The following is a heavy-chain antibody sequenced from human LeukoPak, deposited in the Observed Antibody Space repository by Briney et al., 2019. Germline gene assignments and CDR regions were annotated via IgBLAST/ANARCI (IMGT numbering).Heavy chain of an antibody. V-gene: IGHV5-10-1*01. J-gene: IGHJ4*02. CDR3: ARLEGGVIVDY. Sequence: GESLKISRKGPGYSFTSYWITWVRPMAGKGLEEWVRIVSSDSYTYYSPSFQGHVTISTDKSVTTAYLQWSSLKASDTAMYYCARLEGGVIVDYWGQGALVTVSS. D-gene: IGHD3-16*02. CDR2: IVSSDSYT. CDR1: GYSFTSYW.